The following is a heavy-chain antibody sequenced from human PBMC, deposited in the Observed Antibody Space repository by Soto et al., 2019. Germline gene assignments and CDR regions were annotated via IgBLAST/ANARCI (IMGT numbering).Heavy chain of an antibody. V-gene: IGHV3-23*01. CDR3: AAQGGIVATTFDY. D-gene: IGHD5-12*01. CDR1: GFTFSSYA. CDR2: ISGSGGST. Sequence: EVQLLESGGGLVQPGGSLRLSCAASGFTFSSYAMSWVRQAPGKGLEWVSAISGSGGSTYYADSVKGRFTISRDNSKNTLYLQINSLRAEDTAVYYCAAQGGIVATTFDYWGQGTLVTVSS. J-gene: IGHJ4*02.